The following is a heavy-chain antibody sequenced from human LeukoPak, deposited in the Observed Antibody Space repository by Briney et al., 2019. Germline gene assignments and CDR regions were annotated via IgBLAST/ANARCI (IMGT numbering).Heavy chain of an antibody. CDR3: ARGYSYGVDY. CDR2: INPNSGGT. J-gene: IGHJ4*02. Sequence: ASVTVSCKASGYTLPRYYMHRLRQAPGQALEWMGWINPNSGGTNYAQKFQGRVTMTRDTSISTAYMELSRLRSDATAVYYCARGYSYGVDYWGQGTLVTVSS. CDR1: GYTLPRYY. D-gene: IGHD5-18*01. V-gene: IGHV1-2*02.